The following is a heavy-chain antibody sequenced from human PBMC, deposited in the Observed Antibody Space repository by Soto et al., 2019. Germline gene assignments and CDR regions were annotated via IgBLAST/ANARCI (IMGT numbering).Heavy chain of an antibody. D-gene: IGHD3-10*01. Sequence: SETLSLTCTVSGGSISSYYWSWSRQPPGKGLEWIGYIYYSGSTNYNPSLKSRVTISVDTSKNQFSLKLSSVTAADTALYYCARAYGRNFDYWGQGTLVTVSS. J-gene: IGHJ4*02. CDR2: IYYSGST. CDR1: GGSISSYY. CDR3: ARAYGRNFDY. V-gene: IGHV4-59*01.